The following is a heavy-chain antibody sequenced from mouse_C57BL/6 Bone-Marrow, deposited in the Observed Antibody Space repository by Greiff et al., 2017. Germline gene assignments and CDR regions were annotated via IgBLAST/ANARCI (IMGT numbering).Heavy chain of an antibody. D-gene: IGHD1-1*01. J-gene: IGHJ4*01. CDR1: GYTFTSYG. V-gene: IGHV1-81*01. CDR3: ARVYYGYYYAMDY. CDR2: IYPRSGNT. Sequence: VQLQESGAELARPGASVKLSCKASGYTFTSYGISWVKQRTGQGLEWIGEIYPRSGNTYYNEKFKGKATLTADKSSSTAYMELRSLTSEDSAVYFCARVYYGYYYAMDYWGQGTSVTVSS.